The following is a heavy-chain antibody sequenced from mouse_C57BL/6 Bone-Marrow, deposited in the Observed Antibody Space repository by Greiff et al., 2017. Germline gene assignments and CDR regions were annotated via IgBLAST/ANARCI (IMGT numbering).Heavy chain of an antibody. D-gene: IGHD1-1*01. CDR1: GFTFSSYG. Sequence: EVKLVESGGDLVKPGGSLKLSCAASGFTFSSYGMSWVRQTPDKRLEWVATISSGGSYTYYPDSVKGRFTISRDNAKNTLYLQMSSLKSEDTAMYYCARPCITTVVATWYFDYWGQGTTLTVSS. J-gene: IGHJ2*01. V-gene: IGHV5-6*01. CDR2: ISSGGSYT. CDR3: ARPCITTVVATWYFDY.